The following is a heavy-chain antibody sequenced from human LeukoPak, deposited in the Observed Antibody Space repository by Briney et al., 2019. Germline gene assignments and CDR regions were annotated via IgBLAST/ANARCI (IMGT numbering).Heavy chain of an antibody. V-gene: IGHV3-7*01. CDR2: IKQDGSEK. D-gene: IGHD5-18*01. CDR1: GFTFSRYW. Sequence: GGSLRLSCAASGFTFSRYWMSWVRQAPGKGLEWVANIKQDGSEKYYVDSVKGRFTISRDNAKNSLYLQMNSLRADDTAVYYCARDAVDTANAVWGQGTTVTVSS. CDR3: ARDAVDTANAV. J-gene: IGHJ6*02.